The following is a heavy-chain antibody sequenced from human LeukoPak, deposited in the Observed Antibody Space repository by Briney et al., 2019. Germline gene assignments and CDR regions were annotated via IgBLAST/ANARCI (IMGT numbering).Heavy chain of an antibody. J-gene: IGHJ4*02. CDR2: IDWDDDK. D-gene: IGHD6-6*01. CDR1: GFSLSTYGMC. CDR3: ARSTFSSSRGIDY. V-gene: IGHV2-70*11. Sequence: SGPTLVNPTQTLTLTCTFSGFSLSTYGMCVSWIRQPPGKALEWLARIDWDDDKYYRTSLKTRLTISKDTSKKQVVLTKTNMDPLDTATYYCARSTFSSSRGIDYWGQGVLVTVSS.